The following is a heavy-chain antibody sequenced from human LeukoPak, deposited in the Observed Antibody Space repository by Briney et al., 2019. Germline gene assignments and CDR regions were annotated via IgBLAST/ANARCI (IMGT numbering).Heavy chain of an antibody. Sequence: GGSLRLSCAASGFTFSNYDMHWVRQATGKGLEWVSSIDTACDTYYPGSVKGRFTISRENANKSFYLQMNSLRAGDTAVYYCARGSCSSSSCYERLNGLDVWGQGTTVTVSS. D-gene: IGHD2-2*01. CDR3: ARGSCSSSSCYERLNGLDV. V-gene: IGHV3-13*01. J-gene: IGHJ6*02. CDR1: GFTFSNYD. CDR2: IDTACDT.